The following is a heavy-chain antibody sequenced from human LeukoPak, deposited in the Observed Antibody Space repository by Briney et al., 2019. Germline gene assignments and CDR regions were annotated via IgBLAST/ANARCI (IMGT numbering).Heavy chain of an antibody. CDR2: ISSSSSYI. D-gene: IGHD2-2*01. Sequence: GGSLRLSCAASGFTFSSYSMNWVRQAPGKGLEWVSSISSSSSYIYYADSVKGRFTISRDNAKNSLYLQMNSLRAEDTAVYYCARRMASTLGYCSSTSCYGALDIWGQGTMVTVSS. CDR1: GFTFSSYS. CDR3: ARRMASTLGYCSSTSCYGALDI. V-gene: IGHV3-21*01. J-gene: IGHJ3*02.